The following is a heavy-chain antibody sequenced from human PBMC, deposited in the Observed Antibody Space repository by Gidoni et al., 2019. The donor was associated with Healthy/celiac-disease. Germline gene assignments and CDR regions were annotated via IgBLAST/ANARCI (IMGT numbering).Heavy chain of an antibody. CDR1: GGSFSGYY. J-gene: IGHJ4*02. CDR2: INHSGST. CDR3: ATLPSDYYDSSGYYYVPFDY. V-gene: IGHV4-34*01. D-gene: IGHD3-22*01. Sequence: QVQLQQWGAGLLKPSETLSLTCAVYGGSFSGYYWSWIRPPPGKGLEWIGEINHSGSTNYNPSLKSRVTISVDTSKNQFSLKLSSVTAADTAVYYCATLPSDYYDSSGYYYVPFDYWGQGTLVTVSS.